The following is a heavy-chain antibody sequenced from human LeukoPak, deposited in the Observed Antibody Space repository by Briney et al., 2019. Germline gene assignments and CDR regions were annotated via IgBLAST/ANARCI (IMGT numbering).Heavy chain of an antibody. J-gene: IGHJ2*01. CDR2: ISSSSSTI. CDR3: ARDRRYSSGWGYWYFDL. V-gene: IGHV3-11*04. Sequence: GGSLRLSCAASGFTFSDYYMSWIRQAPGKGLEWVSYISSSSSTIYYADSVKGRFTISKDNAKNSLYLQMNSLRAEDTAVYYCARDRRYSSGWGYWYFDLWGRGTLVTVSS. CDR1: GFTFSDYY. D-gene: IGHD6-19*01.